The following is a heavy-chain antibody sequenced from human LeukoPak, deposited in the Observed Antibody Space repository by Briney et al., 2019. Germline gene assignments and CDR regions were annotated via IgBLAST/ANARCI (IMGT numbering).Heavy chain of an antibody. D-gene: IGHD3-10*01. Sequence: RSSETLSLTCAVSGGSISSSNWWSWVRQPPGKGLEWIGEIYHSGSTNYNPSLKSRVTISVDKSKNQFSLKLSSVTAADTAVYYCARAPLLWFGELYMDVWGKGTTVTISS. CDR3: ARAPLLWFGELYMDV. J-gene: IGHJ6*03. CDR2: IYHSGST. CDR1: GGSISSSNW. V-gene: IGHV4-4*02.